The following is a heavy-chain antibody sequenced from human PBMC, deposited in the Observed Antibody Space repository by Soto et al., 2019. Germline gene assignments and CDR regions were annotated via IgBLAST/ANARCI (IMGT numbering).Heavy chain of an antibody. D-gene: IGHD3-22*01. V-gene: IGHV3-30-3*01. CDR3: ARDVREWYESSGFVN. CDR1: GFTFSKYA. J-gene: IGHJ4*02. Sequence: QVQLVESGGGVVQPGTSLRLSCVASGFTFSKYAIHWVRQAPGKGLQWVAFISYDGSNKYYADSVKGRFTISRDNSITTVYVEMNSLRADDTATFYCARDVREWYESSGFVNWGKGTLVTVSS. CDR2: ISYDGSNK.